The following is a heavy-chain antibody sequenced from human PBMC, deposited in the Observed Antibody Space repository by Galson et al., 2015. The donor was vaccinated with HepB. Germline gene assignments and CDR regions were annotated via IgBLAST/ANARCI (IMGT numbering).Heavy chain of an antibody. CDR1: GFTFSSYA. Sequence: SLRLSCAASGFTFSSYALHWVRQAPGKGLEWVALISYDGRNKYYADSVKGRFTISRDNSKNTLYLQMNSLRAEDTAVYYCARDRDSNYAYYYYYMDVWGKGTTVTVSS. CDR2: ISYDGRNK. V-gene: IGHV3-30-3*01. CDR3: ARDRDSNYAYYYYYMDV. D-gene: IGHD4-11*01. J-gene: IGHJ6*03.